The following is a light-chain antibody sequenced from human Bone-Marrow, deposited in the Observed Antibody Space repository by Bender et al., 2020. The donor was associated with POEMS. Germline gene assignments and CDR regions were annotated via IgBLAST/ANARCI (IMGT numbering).Light chain of an antibody. CDR1: NFGRES. V-gene: IGLV3-21*03. Sequence: SYVLTQPPSVSVAPGKPARVTCGGTNFGRESVHWYQQKPSQAPVLVVYDDNDRASGVPERFSGSSPGNTATLTITGVEAGDEADYYCQVLDSSLDQFVFGSGTKVTVL. CDR2: DDN. J-gene: IGLJ1*01. CDR3: QVLDSSLDQFV.